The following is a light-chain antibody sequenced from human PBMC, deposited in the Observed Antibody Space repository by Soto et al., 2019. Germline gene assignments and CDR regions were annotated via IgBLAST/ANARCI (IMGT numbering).Light chain of an antibody. CDR1: HSVSST. Sequence: VMTQSPATLSLSPGERATLSCRASHSVSSTLASYQQKTGQAPRILLYDAATRGTSIPARFNGRGAGTKFTPTISSLQSEDFAVYYCQQYNNWPPISCGQGTRREIK. V-gene: IGKV3-15*01. CDR3: QQYNNWPPIS. CDR2: DAA. J-gene: IGKJ5*01.